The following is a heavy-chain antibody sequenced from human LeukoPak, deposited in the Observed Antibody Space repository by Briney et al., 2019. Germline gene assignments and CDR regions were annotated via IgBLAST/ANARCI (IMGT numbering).Heavy chain of an antibody. Sequence: ASVKVSCKASGYTFSRYGISWVRQAPGQGLEWMGWISGYNGHTKYAQKVQGRVTMSTDTSTSTVYMELSSLRSEDTAVYYCARESEGLVDWGQGTLVTVSS. J-gene: IGHJ4*02. V-gene: IGHV1-18*01. D-gene: IGHD3/OR15-3a*01. CDR1: GYTFSRYG. CDR3: ARESEGLVD. CDR2: ISGYNGHT.